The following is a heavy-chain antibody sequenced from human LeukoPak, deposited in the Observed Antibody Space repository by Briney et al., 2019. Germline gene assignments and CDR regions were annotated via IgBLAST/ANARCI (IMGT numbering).Heavy chain of an antibody. V-gene: IGHV5-51*01. D-gene: IGHD1-26*01. Sequence: GESLKISCKGSGYSFTSYWIGWVRQMPGKGLEWMGIIYPGDSDTRYSPSFQGQVTLSADKSISTAYLQWSSLKAAGTAMYYCARGGIVGATRSYFDFWGQGTLVTVSS. CDR3: ARGGIVGATRSYFDF. CDR2: IYPGDSDT. CDR1: GYSFTSYW. J-gene: IGHJ4*02.